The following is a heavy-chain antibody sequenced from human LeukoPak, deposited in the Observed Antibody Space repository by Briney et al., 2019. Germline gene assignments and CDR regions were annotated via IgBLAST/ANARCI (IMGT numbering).Heavy chain of an antibody. CDR3: TYYHPFFDP. J-gene: IGHJ5*02. V-gene: IGHV3-15*01. D-gene: IGHD3-3*02. CDR1: GFAFNNAW. CDR2: IKTKADGGTA. Sequence: GGSLRLSCAGAGFAFNNAWMSWVRQAPGKGLEWVGHIKTKADGGTAVYTAPVQGRFTISRDDSRNTLYLQMNNLKTEDTAMYYCTYYHPFFDPWGRGTLVTVSS.